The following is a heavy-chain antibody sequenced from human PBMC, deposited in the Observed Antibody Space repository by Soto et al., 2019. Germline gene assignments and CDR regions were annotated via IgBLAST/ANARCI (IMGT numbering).Heavy chain of an antibody. CDR2: ISISISYI. Sequence: PGGSLRLSCAASGFTFSSYSMNWVRQDPGKGLEWVSSISISISYIYYADSVKGRFTISRDNAKNSLYLQMNSLRAEDTAVYYCARDPVNSDSSGYYLNWLDRWGKGTLVTVSS. CDR3: ARDPVNSDSSGYYLNWLDR. V-gene: IGHV3-21*01. J-gene: IGHJ5*02. CDR1: GFTFSSYS. D-gene: IGHD3-22*01.